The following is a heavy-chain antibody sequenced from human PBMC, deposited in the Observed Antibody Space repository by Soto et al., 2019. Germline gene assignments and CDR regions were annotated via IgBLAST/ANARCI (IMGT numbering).Heavy chain of an antibody. CDR1: GYTFTNYD. D-gene: IGHD2-15*01. CDR2: MDPKSGNT. Sequence: QVQLVQSGAEVKKPGASVKVSCKASGYTFTNYDINWVRQAPGQGLEWMGWMDPKSGNTDNAQKFQGRVNITRNTSISTAYLEVSSLSSEDTAVYFCARGRGWRDYWGQGTLVTVSS. CDR3: ARGRGWRDY. J-gene: IGHJ4*02. V-gene: IGHV1-8*01.